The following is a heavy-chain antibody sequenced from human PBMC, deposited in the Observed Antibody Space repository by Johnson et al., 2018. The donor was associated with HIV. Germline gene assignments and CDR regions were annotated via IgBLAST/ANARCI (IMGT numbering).Heavy chain of an antibody. Sequence: VQLVESGGGLVQPGGSLRLSCAASGFTFSSYAMSWVRQAPGKGLEWVSAISGSGGSTYYADSVQCRFTISRDNSKNTLYLQMNSLRAEDTAVNYCAKGGAVAGTRDAFDIWGQGTMVTVSS. CDR3: AKGGAVAGTRDAFDI. V-gene: IGHV3-23*04. J-gene: IGHJ3*02. D-gene: IGHD6-19*01. CDR2: ISGSGGST. CDR1: GFTFSSYA.